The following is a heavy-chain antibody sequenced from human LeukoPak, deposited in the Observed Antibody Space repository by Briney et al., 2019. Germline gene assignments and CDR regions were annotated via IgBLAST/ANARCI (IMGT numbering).Heavy chain of an antibody. J-gene: IGHJ4*02. CDR1: GFAFSDYY. CDR3: AKVEGASKASVY. Sequence: GGSLRLSCAASGFAFSDYYMSWIRQAPGKGLEWISYITNTNSGSVIYYADSVKGRFTISRDNSKNTLYLQMYSLRAEDTAVYYCAKVEGASKASVYWGQGALVTVSS. D-gene: IGHD1-1*01. CDR2: ITNTNSGSVI. V-gene: IGHV3-11*01.